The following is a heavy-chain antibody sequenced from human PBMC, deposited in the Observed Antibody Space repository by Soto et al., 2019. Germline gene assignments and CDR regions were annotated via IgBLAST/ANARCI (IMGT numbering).Heavy chain of an antibody. V-gene: IGHV1-69*13. CDR3: ARDKASYYDFWSGYPAPHYYYYYGMDV. D-gene: IGHD3-3*01. CDR1: GYTFTSYG. Sequence: ASVKVSCKASGYTFTSYGISWVRQAPGQGLEWMGWISAFYGTANYAQKFQGRVTITADESTCTAYMELSSLRSEDTAVYYCARDKASYYDFWSGYPAPHYYYYYGMDVWGQGTTVTVSS. CDR2: ISAFYGTA. J-gene: IGHJ6*02.